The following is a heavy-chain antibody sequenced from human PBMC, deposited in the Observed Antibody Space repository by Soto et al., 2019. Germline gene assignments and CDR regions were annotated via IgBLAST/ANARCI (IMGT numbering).Heavy chain of an antibody. CDR1: GFTFRNYD. CDR3: ARTDRDFYGLDV. Sequence: EVQLGESGGGLVQPGGSLRLSCEASGFTFRNYDMHWVRQGTGKGLEWVSGISASGDPDYADSVGGRFTISRENAQNSFFLQMHSLRVGDTAVYYCARTDRDFYGLDVWGQGTTVIVSS. V-gene: IGHV3-13*05. J-gene: IGHJ6*02. CDR2: ISASGDP.